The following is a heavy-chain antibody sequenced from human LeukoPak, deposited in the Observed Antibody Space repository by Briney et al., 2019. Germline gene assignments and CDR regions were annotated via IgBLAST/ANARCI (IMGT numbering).Heavy chain of an antibody. CDR3: ARHDVRHNAFDP. CDR1: GYTFTSYY. Sequence: ASVKVSCKASGYTFTSYYMHWVRQAPGQGLEWMGIINPSGGSTSYAQKFQGRVTMAVDTSNNHFSLKLSSVTDADTAVYYCARHDVRHNAFDPWGQGTLVTVSS. J-gene: IGHJ5*02. V-gene: IGHV1-46*01. D-gene: IGHD3-10*01. CDR2: INPSGGST.